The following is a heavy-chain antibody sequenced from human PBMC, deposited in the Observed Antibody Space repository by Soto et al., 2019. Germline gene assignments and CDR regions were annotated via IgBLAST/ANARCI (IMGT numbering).Heavy chain of an antibody. V-gene: IGHV1-46*03. CDR3: TRDTNTIRYYDSSGYLNWFDF. J-gene: IGHJ5*01. CDR2: INPSGGST. Sequence: ASVKVSCKASGYTFTSYPISWVRQAPGQGLEWMGIINPSGGSTSYAQKFQGRVTMTRDTSTSTVYMELSSLRSEDTAVYYCTRDTNTIRYYDSSGYLNWFDFWGQGTPVTVSS. D-gene: IGHD3-22*01. CDR1: GYTFTSYP.